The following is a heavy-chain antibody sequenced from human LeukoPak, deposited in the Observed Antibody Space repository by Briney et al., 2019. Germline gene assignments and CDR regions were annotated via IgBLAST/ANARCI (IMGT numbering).Heavy chain of an antibody. CDR2: IAADNSTT. J-gene: IGHJ6*03. CDR3: ARVANRGFWSVIRDYYYYMDI. Sequence: ASVKVSCKASGYTFTSHPITWVRQAPGQGLEWMGWIAADNSTTNYAQRLQGRVTMTTDTSTTTAYMELRSLRSDDTAVYYCARVANRGFWSVIRDYYYYMDIWGKGTTVTVSS. CDR1: GYTFTSHP. D-gene: IGHD3-3*01. V-gene: IGHV1-18*01.